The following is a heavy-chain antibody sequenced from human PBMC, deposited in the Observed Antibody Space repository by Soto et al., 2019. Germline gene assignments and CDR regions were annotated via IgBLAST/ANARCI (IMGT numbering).Heavy chain of an antibody. Sequence: QVQLVQSGAEVKKPGSSVKVSCKASGGTFSSYAISWVRQAPGQGLEWMGGIIPISGTANYAQKFQGRVTITEDESTSTAYMEMRSLRSEDTAVYYCARSQGSSTSLEIYYYYYYGMDVWGQGTTVTVSS. CDR3: ARSQGSSTSLEIYYYYYYGMDV. D-gene: IGHD2-2*01. CDR1: GGTFSSYA. CDR2: IIPISGTA. J-gene: IGHJ6*02. V-gene: IGHV1-69*01.